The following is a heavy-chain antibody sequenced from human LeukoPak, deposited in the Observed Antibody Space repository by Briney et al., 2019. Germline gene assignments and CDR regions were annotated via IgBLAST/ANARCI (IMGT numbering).Heavy chain of an antibody. Sequence: GGSLRLSCAAFGFTFRHYPMHWVRQAPGKGLEWLAAISYDGNRQYLADSVKGRFNISRDNSEKTLFLQLTALRTEDTALYYCVREKSLPLAYWGQGQLVTVSS. CDR2: ISYDGNRQ. V-gene: IGHV3-30-3*01. J-gene: IGHJ4*02. CDR3: VREKSLPLAY. CDR1: GFTFRHYP.